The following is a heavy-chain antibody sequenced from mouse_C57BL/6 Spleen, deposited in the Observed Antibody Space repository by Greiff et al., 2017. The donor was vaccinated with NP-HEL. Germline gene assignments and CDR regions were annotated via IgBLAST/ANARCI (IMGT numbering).Heavy chain of an antibody. CDR1: GYTFTSYW. CDR2: IDPSDSET. D-gene: IGHD1-1*01. Sequence: QVQLQQPGAELVRPGSSVKLSCKASGYTFTSYWMHWVKQRPIQGLEWIGNIDPSDSETHYNQKFKDKATLTVDKSSSTDYMQLSSLTSENSAVYYCARSDYYGSSGAAYGGQGTLGTVSA. CDR3: ARSDYYGSSGAAY. V-gene: IGHV1-52*01. J-gene: IGHJ3*01.